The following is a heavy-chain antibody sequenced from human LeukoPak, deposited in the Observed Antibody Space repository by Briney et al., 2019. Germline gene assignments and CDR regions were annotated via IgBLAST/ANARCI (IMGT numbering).Heavy chain of an antibody. V-gene: IGHV3-30-3*01. CDR2: ISYDGNTI. CDR3: ARSGGLQKFDY. Sequence: PGGSLRISCAASEFTFSNYAVHWVRQAPGKGLQWVAVISYDGNTIHYADSVKGRFTISRDTSKNTLYLQMNSLRTEDTAVYYCARSGGLQKFDYWGQGTLVTVSS. CDR1: EFTFSNYA. J-gene: IGHJ4*02. D-gene: IGHD4-11*01.